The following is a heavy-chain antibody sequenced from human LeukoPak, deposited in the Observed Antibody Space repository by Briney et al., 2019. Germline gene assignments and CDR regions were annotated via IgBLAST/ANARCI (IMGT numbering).Heavy chain of an antibody. CDR1: GGSINSYY. CDR2: IYYSGST. Sequence: SETLSLTCTVSGGSINSYYWSWIRQPPGKGLEWIGYIYYSGSTYYNPSLKSRVTISVDTSKNQFSLKLSSVTAADTAVYYCARTLSGDYYYDSSGYPDWGQGTLVTVSS. J-gene: IGHJ4*02. V-gene: IGHV4-30-4*01. CDR3: ARTLSGDYYYDSSGYPD. D-gene: IGHD3-22*01.